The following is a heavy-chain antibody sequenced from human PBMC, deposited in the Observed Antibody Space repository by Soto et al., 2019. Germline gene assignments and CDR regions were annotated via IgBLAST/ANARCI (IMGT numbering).Heavy chain of an antibody. CDR1: GYRFTNYW. CDR3: ARDYCSGTHCYEFDY. Sequence: GESLKISCKGSGYRFTNYWIGWVRQMPGKGLEWMGIIYPGDSDTRYSPSFQGQVTISADKSINTAYLQWSSLKASDTAMYYCARDYCSGTHCYEFDYWGQGTLVTVSS. CDR2: IYPGDSDT. V-gene: IGHV5-51*01. D-gene: IGHD2-2*01. J-gene: IGHJ4*02.